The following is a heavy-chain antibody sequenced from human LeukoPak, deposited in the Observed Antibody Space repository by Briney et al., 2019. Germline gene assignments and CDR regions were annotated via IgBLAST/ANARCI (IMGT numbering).Heavy chain of an antibody. D-gene: IGHD2-2*02. Sequence: GASVKVSCEVSGYTFTSNYKHWMRQAPGQGLEWMGWINPNSGGTNYAEKQKFQGRVTMTRDTSITTVYMEPSRLKYDDTAVYYCTRVDQLLYKFDYWGQGTLVTVSS. CDR3: TRVDQLLYKFDY. CDR1: GYTFTSNY. CDR2: INPNSGGT. V-gene: IGHV1-2*02. J-gene: IGHJ4*02.